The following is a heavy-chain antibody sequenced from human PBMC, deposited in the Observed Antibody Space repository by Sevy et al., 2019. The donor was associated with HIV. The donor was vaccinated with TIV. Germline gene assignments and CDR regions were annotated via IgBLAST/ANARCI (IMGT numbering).Heavy chain of an antibody. CDR3: ARVVEALPGYYYGMDV. CDR2: LGGSVDMT. Sequence: GGSLRLSCVASGFTFSRYAMSWVRQAPGKGLKWVSALGGSVDMTYYADFVKGRFTISIDNSKNTLYLQMNSLRAEDTAVYYCARVVEALPGYYYGMDVWGQGTTVTVSS. CDR1: GFTFSRYA. D-gene: IGHD1-26*01. J-gene: IGHJ6*02. V-gene: IGHV3-23*01.